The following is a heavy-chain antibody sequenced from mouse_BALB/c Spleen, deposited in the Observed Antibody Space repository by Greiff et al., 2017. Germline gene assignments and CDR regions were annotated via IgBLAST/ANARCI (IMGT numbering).Heavy chain of an antibody. J-gene: IGHJ2*01. V-gene: IGHV1S81*02. CDR3: TRDYGSSYAFYYFDY. Sequence: QVHVKQPGAELVKPGASVKLSCKASGYTFTSYYMYWVKQRPGQGLEWIGGINPSNGGTNFNEKFKSKTTLTVDKSSSTAYMQLSSLTSEDSAVYYCTRDYGSSYAFYYFDYWGQGTTLTVSS. D-gene: IGHD1-1*01. CDR1: GYTFTSYY. CDR2: INPSNGGT.